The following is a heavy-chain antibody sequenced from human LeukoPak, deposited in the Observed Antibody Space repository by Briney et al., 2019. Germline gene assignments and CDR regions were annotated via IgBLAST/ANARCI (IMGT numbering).Heavy chain of an antibody. J-gene: IGHJ5*02. D-gene: IGHD1-26*01. Sequence: SETLSLTCTVSGGSISSYYWSWIRQPPGKGLEWIGYIYYSGSTNYNPSLKNRVTISVDTSKNQFSLKLSSVTAADTAVYYCARQIGSYDLGWFDPWGQGTLVTVSS. CDR2: IYYSGST. V-gene: IGHV4-59*08. CDR1: GGSISSYY. CDR3: ARQIGSYDLGWFDP.